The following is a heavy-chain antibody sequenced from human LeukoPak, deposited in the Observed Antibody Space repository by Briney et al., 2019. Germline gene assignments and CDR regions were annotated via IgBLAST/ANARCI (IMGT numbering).Heavy chain of an antibody. D-gene: IGHD1-26*01. CDR1: GFTFSSYS. J-gene: IGHJ4*02. V-gene: IGHV3-21*01. CDR3: ASGKLWDDY. Sequence: TGGSLRLSCAASGFTFSSYSMNWVRQAPGKGLEWVSSISSSSSYIDYAYSVKGRFTISRDNAKNSLYLQMNSLRAEDTAVYYCASGKLWDDYWGQGTLVTVSS. CDR2: ISSSSSYI.